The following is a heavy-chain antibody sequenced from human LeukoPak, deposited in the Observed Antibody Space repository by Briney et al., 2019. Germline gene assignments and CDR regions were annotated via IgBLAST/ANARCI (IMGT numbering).Heavy chain of an antibody. CDR3: ARDPERGPSSTSFYYYYYGMDV. CDR2: IYTSGST. J-gene: IGHJ6*02. D-gene: IGHD2-2*01. V-gene: IGHV4-4*07. Sequence: SETLSLTCTVSGGSISSYYWSWIRQPAGKGLEWIGRIYTSGSTNYNPSLKSRVTMSVDTSKNQFSLKLGSVTAADTAVYYCARDPERGPSSTSFYYYYYGMDVWGQGTTVTVSS. CDR1: GGSISSYY.